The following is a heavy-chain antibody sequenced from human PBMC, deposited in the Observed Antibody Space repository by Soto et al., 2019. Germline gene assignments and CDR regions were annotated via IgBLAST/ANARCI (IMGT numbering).Heavy chain of an antibody. CDR3: AKNQERELPRVIDF. CDR2: MSGSSSTT. CDR1: GLTFSNYA. V-gene: IGHV3-23*01. J-gene: IGHJ4*02. Sequence: GGSLRLSCATSGLTFSNYAMSWVRQAPGGGLEWVSSMSGSSSTTYYADSVRDRFTISRDRSKNTLYLQMSSLRAEDTALYYCAKNQERELPRVIDFWGQGXLVTVYS. D-gene: IGHD1-7*01.